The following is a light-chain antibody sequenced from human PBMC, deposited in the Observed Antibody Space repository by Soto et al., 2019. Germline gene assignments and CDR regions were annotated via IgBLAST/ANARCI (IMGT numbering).Light chain of an antibody. J-gene: IGKJ1*01. V-gene: IGKV3-11*01. CDR2: SGY. Sequence: FVVTQSPDTLSLSPGETATLSCRASQSVSSSVAWYQHKPGQSPRLVVYSGYKRSAGIPARFSGSGSGTDFNLTITSLENDDFAVYYCQQRYSWIRVFGPGTKVEVK. CDR1: QSVSSS. CDR3: QQRYSWIRV.